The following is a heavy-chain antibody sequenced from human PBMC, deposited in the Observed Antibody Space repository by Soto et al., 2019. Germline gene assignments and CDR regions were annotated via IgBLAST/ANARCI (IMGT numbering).Heavy chain of an antibody. D-gene: IGHD6-19*01. CDR1: GFTFSSYA. CDR3: AKDTRVAGTRFDY. V-gene: IGHV3-23*01. Sequence: PGGSLRLSCAASGFTFSSYAMSWVRQAPGKGLEWVSAISSGGGNKYFADSVKGRFTISRDNSKNTLYLQMNSLRAEDTAVYCCAKDTRVAGTRFDYWGQGTLVTVSS. J-gene: IGHJ4*02. CDR2: ISSGGGNK.